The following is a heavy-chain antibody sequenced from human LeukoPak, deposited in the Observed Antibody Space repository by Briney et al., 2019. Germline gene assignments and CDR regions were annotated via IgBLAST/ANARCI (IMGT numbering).Heavy chain of an antibody. J-gene: IGHJ4*02. CDR2: IWYDGSNK. Sequence: GRSLRLSCAASGFTFSNYGMHWVRQAPGKGLEWVALIWYDGSNKYYTDSVKGRLTISRDNSKDTLFLQMNSLRAEDTAVYYCAREGPRGNSRFDYWGQGTLVTVSS. CDR1: GFTFSNYG. V-gene: IGHV3-33*01. D-gene: IGHD2/OR15-2a*01. CDR3: AREGPRGNSRFDY.